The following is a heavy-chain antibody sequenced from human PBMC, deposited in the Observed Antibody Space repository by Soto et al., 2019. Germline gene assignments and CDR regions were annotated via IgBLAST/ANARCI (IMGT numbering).Heavy chain of an antibody. CDR2: IYWDDDK. Sequence: QITLKESGPTLVKPTQTLTLTCTFSGFSLSTSGVGVGWIRQPPGKALEWLALIYWDDDKRYSPSLKSRLTITKDTSKNQVVLTMTNMDPVDTATYYCAHSGSTYDILIGPLDYWGQGTLVTVSS. CDR3: AHSGSTYDILIGPLDY. V-gene: IGHV2-5*02. J-gene: IGHJ4*02. CDR1: GFSLSTSGVG. D-gene: IGHD3-9*01.